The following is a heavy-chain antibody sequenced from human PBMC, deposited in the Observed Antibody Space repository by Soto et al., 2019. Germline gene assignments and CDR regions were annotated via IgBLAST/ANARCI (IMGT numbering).Heavy chain of an antibody. D-gene: IGHD3-22*01. Sequence: PGGSLRLSCASSGFTFSSYAMHGVRQAPGKGLEWVAVISYDGSNKYYADSVKGRFTISRDNSKNTLYLQMNSLRAEDTAVYYCARSRKSPMYYYDSSGYSIDPWGQGTLVTVSS. CDR2: ISYDGSNK. CDR1: GFTFSSYA. V-gene: IGHV3-30-3*01. J-gene: IGHJ5*02. CDR3: ARSRKSPMYYYDSSGYSIDP.